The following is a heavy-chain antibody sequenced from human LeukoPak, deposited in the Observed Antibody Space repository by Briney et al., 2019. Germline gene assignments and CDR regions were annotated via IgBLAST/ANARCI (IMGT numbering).Heavy chain of an antibody. J-gene: IGHJ5*02. CDR1: GGSISSSSYY. D-gene: IGHD2-21*01. CDR2: IYYSGST. V-gene: IGHV4-39*07. Sequence: SETLSLTCTVSGGSISSSSYYWGWIRQPPGKGLEWIGSIYYSGSTYYNPSLKSRVTISVDTSKNQFSLKLSSVTAADTAVYYCARVRTESRMLLFRFLHNWFDPWGQGTLVTVSS. CDR3: ARVRTESRMLLFRFLHNWFDP.